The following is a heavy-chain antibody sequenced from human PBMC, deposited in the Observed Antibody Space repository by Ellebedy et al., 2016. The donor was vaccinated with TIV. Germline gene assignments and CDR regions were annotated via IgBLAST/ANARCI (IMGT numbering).Heavy chain of an antibody. CDR1: GFTFSGYY. CDR2: IDGDGGDI. CDR3: ARGNYGMDV. Sequence: GESLKISCAASGFTFSGYYMHWVRQAPGEGLVWVSQIDGDGGDIHYADSVKGRFTVSRDNAENTLFLQMNSLRAEETAVYDCARGNYGMDVWGQGTTVTVSS. J-gene: IGHJ6*02. V-gene: IGHV3-74*01.